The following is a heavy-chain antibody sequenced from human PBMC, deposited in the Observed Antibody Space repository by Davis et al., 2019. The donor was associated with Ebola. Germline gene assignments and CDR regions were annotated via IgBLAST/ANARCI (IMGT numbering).Heavy chain of an antibody. Sequence: PSETLSLTCTVSGGSISSYYWSWIRQPPGKGLEWIGYIYYSGSTNYNPSLKSRVTISVDTSKNQFSLKLSSVTAADTAVYYCARDPTGGATTYDYWGQGTLVTVSS. V-gene: IGHV4-59*01. CDR3: ARDPTGGATTYDY. CDR2: IYYSGST. J-gene: IGHJ4*02. D-gene: IGHD1-26*01. CDR1: GGSISSYY.